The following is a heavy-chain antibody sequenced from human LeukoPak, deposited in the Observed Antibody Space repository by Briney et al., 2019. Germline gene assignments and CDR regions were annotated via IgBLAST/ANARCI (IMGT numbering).Heavy chain of an antibody. Sequence: RPSETLSLTCTVSGGSISSYYWSWIRQPPGKGLEWIGYIYYSGSTNYNPSLKSRVTISVDTSKNQFSLKLSSVTAADTAVYYCARWGSGWYYFDYWGQGTLVTVSS. CDR1: GGSISSYY. V-gene: IGHV4-59*12. CDR2: IYYSGST. CDR3: ARWGSGWYYFDY. D-gene: IGHD6-19*01. J-gene: IGHJ4*02.